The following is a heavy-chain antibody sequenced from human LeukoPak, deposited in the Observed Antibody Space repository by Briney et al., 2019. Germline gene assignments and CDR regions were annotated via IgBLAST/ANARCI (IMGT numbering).Heavy chain of an antibody. Sequence: ASVKVSCKASGYTFTSYGISWVRQAPGQGLEWMGWISAYNGNTNYAQKLQGRVTMTTDTSTSTAYMELRSLRSDDTAVYYCARVSDIVVVPAAPFDPWGQGTLVTVSS. J-gene: IGHJ5*02. CDR3: ARVSDIVVVPAAPFDP. D-gene: IGHD2-2*01. CDR1: GYTFTSYG. V-gene: IGHV1-18*01. CDR2: ISAYNGNT.